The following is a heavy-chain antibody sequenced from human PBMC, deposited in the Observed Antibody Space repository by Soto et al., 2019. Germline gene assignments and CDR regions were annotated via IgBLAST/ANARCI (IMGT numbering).Heavy chain of an antibody. V-gene: IGHV3-23*01. Sequence: GGSLRLSCAASGFTFSSYGMHWVRQAPGKGLEWVSAISGSGGSTYYADSVKGRFTISRDNSKNTLYLQMNSLRAEDTAVYYCATIIAVAGVEAFDIWGQGTMVTVSS. J-gene: IGHJ3*02. CDR2: ISGSGGST. CDR3: ATIIAVAGVEAFDI. CDR1: GFTFSSYG. D-gene: IGHD6-19*01.